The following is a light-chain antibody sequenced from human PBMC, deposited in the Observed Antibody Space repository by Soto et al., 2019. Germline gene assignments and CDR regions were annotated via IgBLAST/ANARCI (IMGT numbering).Light chain of an antibody. CDR3: GQFVSSPPRT. Sequence: EIVLTQSPGTLSLSPGERATLSCRASQSVGSTFLAWYQQKPGQAPRLLIYGVSTRATGIPDRFSGSCSGTDFPLSISRLEPEDFAVYYCGQFVSSPPRTFGQGTKVEIK. CDR1: QSVGSTF. CDR2: GVS. J-gene: IGKJ1*01. V-gene: IGKV3-20*01.